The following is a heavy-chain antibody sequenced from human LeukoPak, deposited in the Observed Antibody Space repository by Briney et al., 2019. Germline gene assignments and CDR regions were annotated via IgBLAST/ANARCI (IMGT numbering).Heavy chain of an antibody. CDR2: INTSGST. CDR3: ARGRFSEYQLPLLINWFDP. V-gene: IGHV4-4*07. CDR1: GGSISSYY. J-gene: IGHJ5*02. D-gene: IGHD2-2*01. Sequence: SETLSLTCTVSGGSISSYYWSWIRQPAGKGLEWIGRINTSGSTNYNPSLKSRVTMSVDTSKNQFSLKLSSVTAADTAVYYCARGRFSEYQLPLLINWFDPWGQGTLVTVSS.